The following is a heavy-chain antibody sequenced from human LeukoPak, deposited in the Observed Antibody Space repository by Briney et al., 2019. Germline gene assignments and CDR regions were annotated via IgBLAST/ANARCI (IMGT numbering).Heavy chain of an antibody. D-gene: IGHD2-2*01. V-gene: IGHV1-2*02. CDR2: INPNSGGT. J-gene: IGHJ6*03. CDR1: GYTFTGYY. Sequence: GASVKVSCKASGYTFTGYYMHWVRQAPGQGLEWMGWINPNSGGTNYAQKFQGRVTMTRDTSISTAYMELSRLRSDDTAVYYCWYSGTSSGIYYYYYMDVWGKGTTVTVSS. CDR3: WYSGTSSGIYYYYYMDV.